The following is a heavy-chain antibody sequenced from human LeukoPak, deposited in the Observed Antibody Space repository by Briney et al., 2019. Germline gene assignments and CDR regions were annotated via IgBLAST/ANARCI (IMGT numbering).Heavy chain of an antibody. J-gene: IGHJ4*02. V-gene: IGHV3-43*02. Sequence: PGGSLRLSCAASGFTFDDYAMHWVRQAPGKGLEWVSLISGDGGSTYYADSVKGRFTISRDNSKNSLYLQMNSLRTEDTALYYCAKDGSEDSSGYYYTRGYYFDYWGQGTLVTASS. CDR1: GFTFDDYA. CDR3: AKDGSEDSSGYYYTRGYYFDY. CDR2: ISGDGGST. D-gene: IGHD3-22*01.